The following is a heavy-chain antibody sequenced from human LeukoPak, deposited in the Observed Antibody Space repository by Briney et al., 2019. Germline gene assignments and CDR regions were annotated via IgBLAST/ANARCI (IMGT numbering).Heavy chain of an antibody. D-gene: IGHD5-24*01. V-gene: IGHV3-48*01. CDR2: ISSSSSTI. CDR3: ARDMDTIWFDP. CDR1: GFTFSSYS. Sequence: PGGSLRLSCAASGFTFSSYSMNWVRQAPGKGLEWVSYISSSSSTIYYADSVKGRFTISRDNAKNSLYLQMNSLRAEDMAVYYCARDMDTIWFDPWGQGTLVTVSS. J-gene: IGHJ5*02.